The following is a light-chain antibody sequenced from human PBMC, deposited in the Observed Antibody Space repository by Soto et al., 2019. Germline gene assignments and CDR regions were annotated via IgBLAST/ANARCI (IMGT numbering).Light chain of an antibody. Sequence: VLTQSPGTLSLSPGERATLSCRSSQSVSSTYLAWYQLKPGQAPRLLIYGASSRATGIPDRFSGSGSGTDCTLTISRLEPEDVAVYYCQQFGSSPRTFGQGTKVDIK. CDR3: QQFGSSPRT. CDR2: GAS. V-gene: IGKV3-20*01. CDR1: QSVSSTY. J-gene: IGKJ1*01.